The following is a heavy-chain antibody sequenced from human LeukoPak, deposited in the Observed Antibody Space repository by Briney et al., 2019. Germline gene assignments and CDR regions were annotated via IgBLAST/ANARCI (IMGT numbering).Heavy chain of an antibody. CDR3: ARSSGYSSSGGLNWFDT. J-gene: IGHJ5*02. Sequence: SETLCLTCTVSGGSISSSSYYWGWIRQPPGKGLEWIGSIYYSGSTYYNPSLKSRVTISVDTSKNQFSLKLSTVTAADTAVYYCARSSGYSSSGGLNWFDTWGQGTLVTVSS. V-gene: IGHV4-39*01. CDR2: IYYSGST. CDR1: GGSISSSSYY. D-gene: IGHD6-13*01.